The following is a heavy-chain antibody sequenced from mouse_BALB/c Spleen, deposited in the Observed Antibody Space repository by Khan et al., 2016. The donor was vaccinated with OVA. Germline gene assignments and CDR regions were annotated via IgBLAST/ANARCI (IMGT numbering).Heavy chain of an antibody. CDR2: ISSTGST. CDR1: GYSITSDYA. CDR3: ARSLYYSDSYAMDY. D-gene: IGHD2-13*01. Sequence: EVQLQESGPGLVKPSQSLFLTCTVTGYSITSDYAWNWIRQFPGNKLEWMGYISSTGSTSYNPSLKSRISITRDTSKNQFFLHLNSVTTEDTATYYCARSLYYSDSYAMDYWGQGTSVTVSS. J-gene: IGHJ4*01. V-gene: IGHV3-2*02.